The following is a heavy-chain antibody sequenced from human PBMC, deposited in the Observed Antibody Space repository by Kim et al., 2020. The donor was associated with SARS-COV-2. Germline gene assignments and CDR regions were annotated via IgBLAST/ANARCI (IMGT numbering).Heavy chain of an antibody. D-gene: IGHD7-27*01. Sequence: GGSLRLSCAASGLTFSTYWMGWVRQVPGKGLEWVANIKPDGTQIFYVDSVKGRFTLSRDDAKNSLYLQMNSLRAEDTAVYYCARVLGMGWFDPWGQGTLVTVSS. CDR1: GLTFSTYW. J-gene: IGHJ5*02. V-gene: IGHV3-7*01. CDR2: IKPDGTQI. CDR3: ARVLGMGWFDP.